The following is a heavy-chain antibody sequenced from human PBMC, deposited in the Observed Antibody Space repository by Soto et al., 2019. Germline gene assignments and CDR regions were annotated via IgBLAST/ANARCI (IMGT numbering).Heavy chain of an antibody. J-gene: IGHJ6*03. V-gene: IGHV1-8*01. D-gene: IGHD6-19*01. CDR1: GYTFTSYD. CDR2: MNPNSGNT. CDR3: AREGNGGSGWYHTGIYYYYYYYMDV. Sequence: GASVKVSCKASGYTFTSYDINWVRQATGQGLEWMGWMNPNSGNTGYAQKFQGRVTMTRNTSISTAYMELSSLRSEDTAVYYCAREGNGGSGWYHTGIYYYYYYYMDVWGKGTTVTVSS.